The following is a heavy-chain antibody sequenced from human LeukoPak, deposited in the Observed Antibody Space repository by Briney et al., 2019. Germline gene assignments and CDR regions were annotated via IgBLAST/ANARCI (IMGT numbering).Heavy chain of an antibody. J-gene: IGHJ4*02. D-gene: IGHD3-9*01. Sequence: GESLKISCKGSGYSFTSYWIAWVRQMPGKGLEWMGIIYPDDSDTRYSPSFQGQVTISADKSISTAYLQWSSLKASDTAMYYCARLNYALRYFDWLPTYIDYWGQGAMATLSS. CDR2: IYPDDSDT. CDR3: ARLNYALRYFDWLPTYIDY. V-gene: IGHV5-51*01. CDR1: GYSFTSYW.